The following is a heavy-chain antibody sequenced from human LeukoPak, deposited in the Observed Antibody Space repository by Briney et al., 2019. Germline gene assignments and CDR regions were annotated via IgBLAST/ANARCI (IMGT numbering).Heavy chain of an antibody. CDR2: IYSGGST. D-gene: IGHD5-18*01. V-gene: IGHV3-53*01. J-gene: IGHJ4*02. Sequence: GGSLRLSCAASGFTVSSNYMSWVRQAPGKGLEWVSVIYSGGSTYYADSVKGRFTISRDNSKNTLYPQMNSLRAEDTAVYYCAREGVIYSYGYHYYFDYWGQGTLVTVSS. CDR3: AREGVIYSYGYHYYFDY. CDR1: GFTVSSNY.